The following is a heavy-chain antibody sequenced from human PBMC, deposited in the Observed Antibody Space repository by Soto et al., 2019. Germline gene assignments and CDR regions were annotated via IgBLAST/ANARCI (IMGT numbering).Heavy chain of an antibody. CDR2: ISAYNGNT. V-gene: IGHV1-18*01. J-gene: IGHJ5*02. CDR1: GYTFTSYG. Sequence: QVQLVQSGAEVKKPGASVKVSCKASGYTFTSYGISWVRQAPGQGLEWMGWISAYNGNTNYAQKLKGRVTMTTDTSTSTAYMELRSLRSDDTAVYYCARVYPIVIVATTSRWFDPWGQGTLVTVSS. D-gene: IGHD5-12*01. CDR3: ARVYPIVIVATTSRWFDP.